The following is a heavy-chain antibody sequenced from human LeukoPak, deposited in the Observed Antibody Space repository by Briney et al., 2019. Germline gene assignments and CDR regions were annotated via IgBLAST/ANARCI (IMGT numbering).Heavy chain of an antibody. Sequence: SETLSLTCTVSGASISPYYWSWIRQPAGKGLEWIGHIHTSGSTNYNPSLKSRVTMSLDTSNNQFSLKLNSVTAADTAVYYCARDRSFDLWGRGTLVTVSS. CDR3: ARDRSFDL. CDR2: IHTSGST. CDR1: GASISPYY. J-gene: IGHJ2*01. V-gene: IGHV4-4*07.